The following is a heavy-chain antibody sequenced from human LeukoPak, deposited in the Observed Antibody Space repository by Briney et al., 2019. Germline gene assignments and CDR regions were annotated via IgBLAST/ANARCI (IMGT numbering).Heavy chain of an antibody. J-gene: IGHJ4*02. CDR2: INPSGGST. CDR1: GYTFTSYY. D-gene: IGHD3-10*01. V-gene: IGHV1-46*01. Sequence: ASVKVSCKASGYTFTSYYMHWVRQAPGQGLEWMGIINPSGGSTSYAQKFQGRVTMTRDTSTSTAYMELSSLRSEDTAVYYCATVSMVRGVFDYWGQGTLVTVSS. CDR3: ATVSMVRGVFDY.